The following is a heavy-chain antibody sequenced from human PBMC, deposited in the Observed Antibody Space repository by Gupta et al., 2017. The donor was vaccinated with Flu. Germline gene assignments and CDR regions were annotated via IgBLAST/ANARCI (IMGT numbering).Heavy chain of an antibody. V-gene: IGHV3-23*01. CDR2: ISGSGGST. J-gene: IGHJ4*02. Sequence: EVQLLESGGGLAQPGGSLRLSCAASGFTFSSYAMSWVRQAPGKGLEWVSAISGSGGSTYYADSVKGRFTISRDNSKNTLYRQMNSLRAEETAVYYCAKGEMTTGGTPVEYYFDYWGQGTLVTVCS. CDR3: AKGEMTTGGTPVEYYFDY. CDR1: GFTFSSYA. D-gene: IGHD4-17*01.